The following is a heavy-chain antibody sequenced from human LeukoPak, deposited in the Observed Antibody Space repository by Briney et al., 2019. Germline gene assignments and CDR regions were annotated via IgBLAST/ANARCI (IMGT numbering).Heavy chain of an antibody. CDR2: IYYSGST. J-gene: IGHJ6*03. CDR1: GGSISSGY. V-gene: IGHV4-59*01. D-gene: IGHD2-2*01. Sequence: SETLSLTCTVSGGSISSGYCSWIRQPPGKGLEWIGYIYYSGSTNYNPSLKSRVTISVDTSKNQFSLKLSSVIAADTAVYYCARTTEGYCSSASCFGFSYSYYMDVWGKGTTVTISS. CDR3: ARTTEGYCSSASCFGFSYSYYMDV.